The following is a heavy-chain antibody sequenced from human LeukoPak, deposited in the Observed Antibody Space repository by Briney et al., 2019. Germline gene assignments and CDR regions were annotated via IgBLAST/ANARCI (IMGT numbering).Heavy chain of an antibody. D-gene: IGHD6-19*01. J-gene: IGHJ4*02. CDR2: ISSSSSTI. V-gene: IGHV3-48*02. CDR3: ARSSGQSDY. Sequence: GGSLRLSCAASGFTFSSYSMNWVRQAPGKGLEWVSYISSSSSTIYYADSVKGRFTISRDNAKNPLYLQMNSLRDEDTAVYYCARSSGQSDYWGQGTLVTVSS. CDR1: GFTFSSYS.